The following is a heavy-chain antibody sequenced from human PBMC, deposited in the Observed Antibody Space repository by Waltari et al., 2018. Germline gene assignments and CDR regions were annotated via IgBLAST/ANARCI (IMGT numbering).Heavy chain of an antibody. CDR2: NNPPNNDGST. D-gene: IGHD2-8*02. J-gene: IGHJ4*03. CDR3: VKDRWGGFVLAGSLGYFDY. Sequence: QLKLVQSGAEVKKPGASVTVSCKASGYTFTDYYIHWVRQAPGKELEWMGINNPPNNDGSTRYAQKFQGRITMTRDTSTKTVYLEMRSLRSDDTAMYYCVKDRWGGFVLAGSLGYFDYWGQGTLVTVSS. CDR1: GYTFTDYY. V-gene: IGHV1-46*01.